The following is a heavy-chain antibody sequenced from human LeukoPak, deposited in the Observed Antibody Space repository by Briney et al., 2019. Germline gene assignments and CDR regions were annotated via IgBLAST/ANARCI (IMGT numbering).Heavy chain of an antibody. CDR2: IIPIFGTA. CDR1: GGTFSSYA. J-gene: IGHJ4*02. V-gene: IGHV1-69*01. Sequence: SVKVSCKASGGTFSSYAISWVRQAPGQGLEWMGGIIPIFGTANYAQKFQGRVTITADESTSTAYMELSSLRSEDTAVYYCARTLAVAGTGCYYFDYWGQGTLVTVSS. CDR3: ARTLAVAGTGCYYFDY. D-gene: IGHD6-19*01.